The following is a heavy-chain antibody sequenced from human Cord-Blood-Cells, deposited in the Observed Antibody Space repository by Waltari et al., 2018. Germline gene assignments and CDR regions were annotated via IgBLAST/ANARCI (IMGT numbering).Heavy chain of an antibody. CDR3: ARGKYSSSDYYYYYYMDV. J-gene: IGHJ6*03. Sequence: QVQLVESGGGVVQPGRSLRLSCAASGFTFSSYGMHWVRQAPGKGLEWVAVIWYDGSNKYDADSVKGRFTSSRDNSKNTLYLQMNSLRAEDTAVYYCARGKYSSSDYYYYYYMDVWGKGTTVTVSS. V-gene: IGHV3-33*01. CDR2: IWYDGSNK. CDR1: GFTFSSYG. D-gene: IGHD6-6*01.